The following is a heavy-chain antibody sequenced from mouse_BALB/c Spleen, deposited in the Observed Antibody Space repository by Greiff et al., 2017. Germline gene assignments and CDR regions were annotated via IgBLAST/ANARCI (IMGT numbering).Heavy chain of an antibody. CDR3: ASEGNYGSSPFDY. J-gene: IGHJ2*01. Sequence: DVKLQESGPGLVKPSQSLSLTCTVTGYSITSDYAWNWIRQFPGNKLEWMGYISYSGSTSYNPSLKSRISITRDTSKNQFFLQLNSVTTEDTATYYCASEGNYGSSPFDYWGQGTTLTVSS. V-gene: IGHV3-2*02. D-gene: IGHD1-1*01. CDR1: GYSITSDYA. CDR2: ISYSGST.